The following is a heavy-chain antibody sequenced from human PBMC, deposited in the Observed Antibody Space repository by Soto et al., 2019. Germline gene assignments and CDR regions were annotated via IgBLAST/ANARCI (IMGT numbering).Heavy chain of an antibody. Sequence: QNPEQGLEWMGIIDSIAGVTIYAQKFQGRVTMTTDTSTSTVYMELSSLRSEDTAVYYCARVISGYSSGLRGRRIDAFDIWGQGTMVTVSS. D-gene: IGHD6-19*01. CDR2: IDSIAGVT. CDR3: ARVISGYSSGLRGRRIDAFDI. J-gene: IGHJ3*02. V-gene: IGHV1-46*03.